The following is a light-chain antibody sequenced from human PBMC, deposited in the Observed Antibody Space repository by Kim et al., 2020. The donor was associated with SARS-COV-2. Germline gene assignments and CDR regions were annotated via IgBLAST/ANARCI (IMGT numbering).Light chain of an antibody. CDR2: AAS. CDR3: LLDDNYPLT. V-gene: IGKV1-6*01. Sequence: SSVGDRVTITCRASQGIGNDLGWYQQKPGKAPKLLIYAASSLQSGVPSRFSGSGSGTDFTLTISSLQPEDIATYDCLLDDNYPLTFGGGTKVDIK. J-gene: IGKJ4*01. CDR1: QGIGND.